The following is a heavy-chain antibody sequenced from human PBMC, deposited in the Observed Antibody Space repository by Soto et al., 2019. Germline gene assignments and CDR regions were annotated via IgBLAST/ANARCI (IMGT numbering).Heavy chain of an antibody. D-gene: IGHD3-10*01. CDR2: INSDGSTT. J-gene: IGHJ4*02. CDR3: ARDKGFGEFYFDN. Sequence: EVHLAESGGGLVQPGGSLRLSCAASGFTFSSYWMHWVRQAPGKGLVWVSRINSDGSTTSYADSVQGRFTISRDNAKNTLYLQMNSLRAEDTAVYYCARDKGFGEFYFDNWGQGTLVTVSS. CDR1: GFTFSSYW. V-gene: IGHV3-74*01.